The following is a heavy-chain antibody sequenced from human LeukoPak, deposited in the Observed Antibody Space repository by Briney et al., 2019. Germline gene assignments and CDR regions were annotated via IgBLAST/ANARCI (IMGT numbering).Heavy chain of an antibody. CDR2: ISYDGSNK. J-gene: IGHJ2*01. Sequence: GGSLRLSCAASGFTFSSYGMHWVRQAPGKGLEWVAVISYDGSNKYYADSVKGRFTISRDNSKNTLYLQMNSLRAEDTAVYYCAKDAGYGDYVGYFDLWGRGTLVTVSS. CDR3: AKDAGYGDYVGYFDL. V-gene: IGHV3-30*18. CDR1: GFTFSSYG. D-gene: IGHD4-17*01.